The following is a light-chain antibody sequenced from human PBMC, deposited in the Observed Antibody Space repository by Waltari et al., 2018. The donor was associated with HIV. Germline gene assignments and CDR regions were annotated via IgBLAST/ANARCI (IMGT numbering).Light chain of an antibody. J-gene: IGLJ1*01. CDR3: CSYAGSNTFV. CDR2: EGS. V-gene: IGLV2-23*03. CDR1: HSAVGSYNL. Sequence: QSALTQPASVSGSHGQSLTISCTGTHSAVGSYNLVPWYQQHPGKAPKLMIYEGSKRPSGVSNRFSGSKSGNTASLTISGLQAEDEADYYCCSYAGSNTFVFGTGTKVTVL.